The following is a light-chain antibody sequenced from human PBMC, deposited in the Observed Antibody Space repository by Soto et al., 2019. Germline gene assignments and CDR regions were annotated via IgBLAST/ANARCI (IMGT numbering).Light chain of an antibody. Sequence: DIQMTQSPSTLSASVGDRVTITCRASQSISSWLAWYQQKPGKAPKLLIYKASSLESGVPSRFSGSGSGTEFTLTISSLQPDEFATYYCQQYNSYSMYTFGQGTKREIK. CDR2: KAS. V-gene: IGKV1-5*03. J-gene: IGKJ2*01. CDR1: QSISSW. CDR3: QQYNSYSMYT.